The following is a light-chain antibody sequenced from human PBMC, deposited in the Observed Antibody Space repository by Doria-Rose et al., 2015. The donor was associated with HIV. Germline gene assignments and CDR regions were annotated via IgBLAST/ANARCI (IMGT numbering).Light chain of an antibody. CDR3: QQTYSFPYS. V-gene: IGKV1-39*01. CDR2: TAT. Sequence: DVQLTQSLSSLSASVGDRVTITCRASQGITSNLNWYQQKAGKAPKLLIFTATTLQSGVPSRFSGGGSGTVFTLTISSLQPEDFATYYCQQTYSFPYSFGQGTKLDIE. J-gene: IGKJ2*01. CDR1: QGITSN.